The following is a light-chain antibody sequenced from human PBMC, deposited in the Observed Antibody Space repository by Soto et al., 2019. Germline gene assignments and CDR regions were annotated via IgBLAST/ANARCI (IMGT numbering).Light chain of an antibody. Sequence: EIMLTQSPATLSVSPGERVTLSCRASQSVSGHFAWYQQKPGQAPRLLIHGASTRATSFPARFSGSGSGTEFTLTISSLQSEDFAVYYCQHYNNWPLTFGGGTKVDI. J-gene: IGKJ4*01. CDR1: QSVSGH. CDR3: QHYNNWPLT. CDR2: GAS. V-gene: IGKV3-15*01.